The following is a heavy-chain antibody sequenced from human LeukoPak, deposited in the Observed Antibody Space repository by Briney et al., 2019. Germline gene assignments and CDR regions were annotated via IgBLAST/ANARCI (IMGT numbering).Heavy chain of an antibody. CDR2: IYYSGST. V-gene: IGHV4-59*12. Sequence: PSETLSLTCTVSGGSISNYYWSWIRQPPGKGLEWLGYIYYSGSTNYNPSLKSRVTISVDTSKNQFSLKLSSVTAADTAVYYCARGLADIVVVVAATRAFDIWGQGTMVTVSS. CDR3: ARGLADIVVVVAATRAFDI. J-gene: IGHJ3*02. CDR1: GGSISNYY. D-gene: IGHD2-15*01.